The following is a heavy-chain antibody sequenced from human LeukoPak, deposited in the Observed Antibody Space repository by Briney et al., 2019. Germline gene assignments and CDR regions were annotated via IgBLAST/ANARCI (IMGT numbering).Heavy chain of an antibody. Sequence: SETLSLTFTVSGGSFSSYYCSWIRQTPGNGLQWIGYINYSGSTKYNPSLKSRVRISVDTSKNQCSLRLTSVTAADKAVYYCARCLDYWGQGTLVTVSS. D-gene: IGHD3-16*01. CDR3: ARCLDY. V-gene: IGHV4-59*01. CDR1: GGSFSSYY. J-gene: IGHJ4*02. CDR2: INYSGST.